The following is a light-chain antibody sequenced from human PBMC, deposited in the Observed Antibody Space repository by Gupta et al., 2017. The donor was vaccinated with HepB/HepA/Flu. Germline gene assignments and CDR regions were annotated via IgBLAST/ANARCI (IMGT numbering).Light chain of an antibody. CDR3: SSFKSTTTRYV. Sequence: QSALPQPASVSASPGQSTTISCTATTNDVGGYNYVSWYQQHPGKAPKLVMYEVSNQPSGVSNRCSGSKSGNTAYLTIYGLQAEDEADYYCSSFKSTTTRYVFGGGTKVPVL. CDR2: EVS. J-gene: IGLJ1*01. V-gene: IGLV2-14*01. CDR1: TNDVGGYNY.